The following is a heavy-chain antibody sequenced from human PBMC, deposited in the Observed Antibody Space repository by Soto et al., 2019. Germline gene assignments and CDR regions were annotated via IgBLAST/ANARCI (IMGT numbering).Heavy chain of an antibody. Sequence: QVQLQESGPGLVKPSGTLSLTCAVSGGSISSSNWWSWVRQPPGKGLEWIGEIYHSGSTNYNPSLKSRXSIXVXRSKNQFSLKLSSVTAADTAVYYCARGISGGRHFDYWGQGTLVTVSS. CDR3: ARGISGGRHFDY. J-gene: IGHJ4*02. D-gene: IGHD2-15*01. V-gene: IGHV4-4*02. CDR1: GGSISSSNW. CDR2: IYHSGST.